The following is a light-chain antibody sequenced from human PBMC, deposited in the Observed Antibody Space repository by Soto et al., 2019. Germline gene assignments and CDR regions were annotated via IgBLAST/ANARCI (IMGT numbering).Light chain of an antibody. Sequence: QSALTQPASVSGSPGQSITISCTGTSSDVGTYNYVSWYQQHPGKAPNLIIFEVSNRPSGISDRFSGSKSGTSATLAITGLQTGDEADYYCGTWDSSLNAAIFGGGTKLTVL. V-gene: IGLV2-14*01. J-gene: IGLJ2*01. CDR1: SSDVGTYNY. CDR2: EVS. CDR3: GTWDSSLNAAI.